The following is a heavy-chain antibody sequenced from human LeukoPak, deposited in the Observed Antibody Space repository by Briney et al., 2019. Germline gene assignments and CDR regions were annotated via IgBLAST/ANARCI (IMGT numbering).Heavy chain of an antibody. Sequence: GGSLRLSCAASGFSVSSNYMNWVRQAPGKGLEWVALISYDGINQYYADSVKGRFIISRDNSKNTLYLQLNSLRLEDTAVYYCTLTTFGVVYYFDYWGQGTLVTVSS. CDR2: ISYDGINQ. J-gene: IGHJ4*02. CDR1: GFSVSSNY. D-gene: IGHD1/OR15-1a*01. V-gene: IGHV3-30*03. CDR3: TLTTFGVVYYFDY.